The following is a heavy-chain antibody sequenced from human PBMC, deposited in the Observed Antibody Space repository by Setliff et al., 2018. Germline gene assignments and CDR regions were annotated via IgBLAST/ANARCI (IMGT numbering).Heavy chain of an antibody. V-gene: IGHV7-4-1*02. CDR2: INTNTGNP. Sequence: ASVKVSCKTSGYTFTTYAIDWVRQAPGQGLEWMGWINTNTGNPTYAQDFTGRFVFSLDTSVSTAYLQISSLKAEDTAVYYCARDLGYCSTTSCHGDWFDPWGQGTLVTVSS. D-gene: IGHD2-2*01. CDR1: GYTFTTYA. J-gene: IGHJ5*02. CDR3: ARDLGYCSTTSCHGDWFDP.